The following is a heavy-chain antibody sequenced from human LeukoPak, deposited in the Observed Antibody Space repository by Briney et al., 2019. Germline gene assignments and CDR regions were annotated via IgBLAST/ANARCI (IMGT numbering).Heavy chain of an antibody. CDR1: GYTLTSYG. CDR2: ISAYNGNT. J-gene: IGHJ4*02. V-gene: IGHV1-18*01. D-gene: IGHD3-22*01. Sequence: GASVKVSCKASGYTLTSYGISWVRQAPGQGLEWMGWISAYNGNTNYAQKLQGRVTMTTDTSTSTAYMELRSLRSDDTAVYYCARVPPDYYDCSGYSEGLDYWGQGTLVTVSS. CDR3: ARVPPDYYDCSGYSEGLDY.